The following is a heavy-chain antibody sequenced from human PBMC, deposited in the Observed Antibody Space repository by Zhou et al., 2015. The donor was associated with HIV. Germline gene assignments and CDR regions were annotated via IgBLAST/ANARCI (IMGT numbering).Heavy chain of an antibody. V-gene: IGHV1-69*01. CDR1: GGTFSSYG. J-gene: IGHJ2*01. Sequence: QVQLVQSGAEVKKPGSSVKVSCKASGGTFSSYGISWVRQAPRQGLEWMGGIIPIFGTAHYAQKFQGRVTITADESTSTAYMEMSSLRSEDTAVYYCARATFMVRGVIYWYFDLWGRGTLVTVSS. CDR3: ARATFMVRGVIYWYFDL. CDR2: IIPIFGTA. D-gene: IGHD3-10*01.